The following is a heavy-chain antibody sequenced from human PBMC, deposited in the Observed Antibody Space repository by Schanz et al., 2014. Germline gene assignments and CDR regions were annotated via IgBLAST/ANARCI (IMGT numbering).Heavy chain of an antibody. D-gene: IGHD2-2*01. J-gene: IGHJ4*02. CDR2: IGAFQGNT. V-gene: IGHV1-18*01. Sequence: QLQLVQSGAEVKRPGASMKISCKAFGYYFGGFGISWVRQAPGQGFEWMGWIGAFQGNTKYAQKFKDRVTLTSDTSASTAYMELRSLRPDDTAVYYCLRANPTQHVVLPDALRYWGQGTLVSVSS. CDR3: LRANPTQHVVLPDALRY. CDR1: GYYFGGFG.